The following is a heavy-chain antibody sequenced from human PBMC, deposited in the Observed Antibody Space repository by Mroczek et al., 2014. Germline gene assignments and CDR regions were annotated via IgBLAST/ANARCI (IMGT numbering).Heavy chain of an antibody. Sequence: EVQLLETGGGLVQPGGSLRLSCAASGFTFSSYAMSWVRQAPGKGLEWVSAISGSGGSTYYADSVKGRFTISRDNSKNTLYLQMNSLRAEDTAVYYCAKGAPRTTVVTARWYFDLWGRGTLVTVSS. J-gene: IGHJ2*01. D-gene: IGHD4-23*01. V-gene: IGHV3-23*01. CDR2: ISGSGGST. CDR1: GFTFSSYA. CDR3: AKGAPRTTVVTARWYFDL.